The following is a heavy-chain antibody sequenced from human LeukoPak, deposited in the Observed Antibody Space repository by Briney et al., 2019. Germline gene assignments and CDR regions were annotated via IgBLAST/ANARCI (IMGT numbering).Heavy chain of an antibody. CDR2: ISGSGGST. V-gene: IGHV3-23*01. CDR3: AKDLVRGCSGGSCYFDY. CDR1: GFTFSSYA. D-gene: IGHD2-15*01. Sequence: GGSLRLSCAASGFTFSSYAMSWVRQAPGKGPEWVSAISGSGGSTYYADSVKGRFTISRDNSKNTLYLQMNSLRAEDTAVYYCAKDLVRGCSGGSCYFDYWGQGTLVTVSS. J-gene: IGHJ4*02.